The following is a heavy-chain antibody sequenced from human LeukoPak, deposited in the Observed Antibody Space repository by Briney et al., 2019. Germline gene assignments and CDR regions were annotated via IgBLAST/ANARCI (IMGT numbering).Heavy chain of an antibody. V-gene: IGHV3-53*01. CDR1: GFTVSSDY. CDR3: ARGTRNRGRLIDV. D-gene: IGHD1-14*01. CDR2: IYSGGST. Sequence: GGSLRLSCAASGFTVSSDYMSWVRQAPGKGLEWVSVIYSGGSTYYADSVKGRFTISRDNSKSTLYLQMNSLRAADTAVYYCARGTRNRGRLIDVWGKGTTVTVSS. J-gene: IGHJ6*03.